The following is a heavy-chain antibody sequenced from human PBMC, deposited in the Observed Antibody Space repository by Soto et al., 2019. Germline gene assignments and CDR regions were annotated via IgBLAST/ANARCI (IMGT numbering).Heavy chain of an antibody. CDR2: INPNSGGT. V-gene: IGHV1-2*04. J-gene: IGHJ6*02. CDR3: ATDIVVVGEKYYGMDV. D-gene: IGHD2-15*01. CDR1: GYTFTGYY. Sequence: GASVKVSCKASGYTFTGYYMHWVRQAPGQGLEWMGWINPNSGGTNYAQKFQGWVTMTRDTSISTAYMELSRLRSDDTAMYYCATDIVVVGEKYYGMDVWGQGTTVNVSS.